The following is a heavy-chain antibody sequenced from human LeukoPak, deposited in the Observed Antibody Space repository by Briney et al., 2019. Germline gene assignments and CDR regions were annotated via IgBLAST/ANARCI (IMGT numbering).Heavy chain of an antibody. CDR3: ARVRAARPEYYFDY. V-gene: IGHV4-59*01. CDR1: GGSISSYY. CDR2: IYYSGST. J-gene: IGHJ4*02. Sequence: SETQSLTCTVSGGSISSYYWSWIRQPPGKGLEWIGYIYYSGSTNYNPSLKSRVTISVDTSKNQFSLKLSSVTAADTAVYYCARVRAARPEYYFDYWGQGTLVTVSS. D-gene: IGHD6-6*01.